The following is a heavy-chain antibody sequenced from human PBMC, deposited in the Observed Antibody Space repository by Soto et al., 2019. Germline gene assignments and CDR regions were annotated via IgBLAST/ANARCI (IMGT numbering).Heavy chain of an antibody. D-gene: IGHD1-26*01. J-gene: IGHJ6*02. Sequence: GQLVESGGGEVQPGRSLRLSCAASGFKFTDFALHWVRQAPGKGLEWVAIIAYDGSEKHYADSVKGRFAISRDNPKNTLYLVMNSLRPEYTAVYFCARRAWHSYYAIDVWGQGTTVTVFS. CDR3: ARRAWHSYYAIDV. CDR1: GFKFTDFA. CDR2: IAYDGSEK. V-gene: IGHV3-30*09.